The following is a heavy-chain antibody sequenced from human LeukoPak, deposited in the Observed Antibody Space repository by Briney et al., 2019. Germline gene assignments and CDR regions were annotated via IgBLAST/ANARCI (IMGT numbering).Heavy chain of an antibody. D-gene: IGHD3-22*01. V-gene: IGHV4-59*01. J-gene: IGHJ3*02. CDR3: ARASITMNDAFDI. CDR1: GGSISSYY. CDR2: IYYSGST. Sequence: SETLSLTCTVSGGSISSYYWSWIRQPPGKGLEWIGYIYYSGSTIYNPSLKSRVTISVDTSKNQFSLKLSSVTAADTAVYYCARASITMNDAFDIWGQGTMVTVSS.